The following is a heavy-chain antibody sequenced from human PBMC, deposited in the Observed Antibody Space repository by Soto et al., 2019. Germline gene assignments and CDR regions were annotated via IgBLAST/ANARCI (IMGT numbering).Heavy chain of an antibody. CDR2: IWYDGSNK. CDR1: GFTFSSYG. V-gene: IGHV3-33*01. D-gene: IGHD3-22*01. Sequence: GGSLRLSCAASGFTFSSYGMHWVRQAPGKGLEWVAVIWYDGSNKYYADSVKGRFTISRDNSKNTLYLQMNSLRAEDTAVYYCARDTDYYDSSGYYNRFDYWGQGTLVTVSS. J-gene: IGHJ4*02. CDR3: ARDTDYYDSSGYYNRFDY.